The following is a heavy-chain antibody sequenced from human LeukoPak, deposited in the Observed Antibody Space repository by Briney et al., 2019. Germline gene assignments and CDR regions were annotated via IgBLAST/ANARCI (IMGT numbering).Heavy chain of an antibody. V-gene: IGHV3-48*03. CDR1: GFTFSSYE. CDR2: ISSSGSTI. D-gene: IGHD6-19*01. CDR3: GRGPSGNIAVAASV. Sequence: GGSLRLSCAASGFTFSSYEMNWVRQAPGKGLEWVSYISSSGSTIYYADSVKGRFTISRDNAKNTLYLQMNSLRAEDTAVYYCGRGPSGNIAVAASVWGQGTLVTVSS. J-gene: IGHJ4*02.